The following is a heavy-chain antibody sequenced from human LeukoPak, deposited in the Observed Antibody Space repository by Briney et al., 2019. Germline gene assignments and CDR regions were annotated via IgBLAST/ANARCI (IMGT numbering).Heavy chain of an antibody. CDR1: GGSISSGGYS. J-gene: IGHJ6*02. V-gene: IGHV4-30-2*01. D-gene: IGHD2-2*01. CDR2: IYHSGST. Sequence: PSETLSLTCAVSGGSISSGGYSWSWIRQPPGKGLEWIGYIYHSGSTYYNPSLKSRVTISVDTSKNQFSLKLSSVTAADTAVYYCARDAGYAFYYYYYGMDVWGQGTTVTVSS. CDR3: ARDAGYAFYYYYYGMDV.